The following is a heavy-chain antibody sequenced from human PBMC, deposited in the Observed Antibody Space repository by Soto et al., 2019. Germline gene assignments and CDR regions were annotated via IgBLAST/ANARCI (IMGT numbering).Heavy chain of an antibody. V-gene: IGHV1-58*01. J-gene: IGHJ6*02. Sequence: ASVKVSCKASGFTFTSSAVQRVRQARGQRLEWIGWIVVGSGNTNYAQKFQERATITRDMSTSTAYMELSSLRSEDTAVYYCAAGGGYCSSTSCYLYYYGMDVWGQGTTVTVSS. CDR1: GFTFTSSA. D-gene: IGHD2-2*01. CDR2: IVVGSGNT. CDR3: AAGGGYCSSTSCYLYYYGMDV.